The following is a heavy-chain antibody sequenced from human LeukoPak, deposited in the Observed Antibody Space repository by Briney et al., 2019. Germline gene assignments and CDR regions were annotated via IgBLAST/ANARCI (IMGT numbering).Heavy chain of an antibody. CDR1: GYTFADYF. V-gene: IGHV1-2*02. CDR2: INPNIGDA. D-gene: IGHD2-21*02. CDR3: ARMALDGGDSIGFDS. Sequence: ASVKVSCRASGYTFADYFIHWVRQAPGQGLEWMGWINPNIGDASYAQKFQDRVTMTRDRSINTAYMELSRLTSDDTAVYYCARMALDGGDSIGFDSWGQGTLVTVSS. J-gene: IGHJ5*01.